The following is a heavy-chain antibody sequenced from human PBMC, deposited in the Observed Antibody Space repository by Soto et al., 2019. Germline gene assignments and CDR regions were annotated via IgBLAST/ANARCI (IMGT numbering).Heavy chain of an antibody. J-gene: IGHJ4*02. CDR2: ISSSSSYI. Sequence: GGSLRLSCAASGFTFSSYSMNWVRQAPGKGLEWVSSISSSSSYIYYADSVKGRFTISRDNAKNSLYLQMNSLRAEDTAVYYCAREKPWIQPTPVDYWGQGTLVTVSS. CDR3: AREKPWIQPTPVDY. V-gene: IGHV3-21*01. CDR1: GFTFSSYS. D-gene: IGHD5-18*01.